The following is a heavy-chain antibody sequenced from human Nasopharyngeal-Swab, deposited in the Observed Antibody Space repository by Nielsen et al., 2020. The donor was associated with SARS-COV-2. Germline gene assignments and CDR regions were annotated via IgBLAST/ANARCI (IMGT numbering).Heavy chain of an antibody. Sequence: GESLKISCAASGFTFSFYEMNWVRQAPGKGLEWAAFISGGGDTIFYADSVKGRFTISRDDAKNSLYLQLNTLRVEDTAVYYCVRELDYFDSWGQGTLVTVSS. CDR2: ISGGGDTI. CDR1: GFTFSFYE. CDR3: VRELDYFDS. V-gene: IGHV3-48*03. D-gene: IGHD1-1*01. J-gene: IGHJ4*02.